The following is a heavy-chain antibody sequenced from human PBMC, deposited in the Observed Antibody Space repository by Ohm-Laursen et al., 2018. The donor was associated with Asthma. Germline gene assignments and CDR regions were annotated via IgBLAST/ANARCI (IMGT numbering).Heavy chain of an antibody. CDR1: GGSISSYY. V-gene: IGHV4-59*01. Sequence: SDTLSLTCTVSGGSISSYYWSWIRQPPGKGLEWIGYIYYSGSTNYNPSLKSRVTISVDTSKNQFSLKLSSVTAADTAVYYCARDRPGRYCSSTSCNLGWFDPWGQGTLVTVSS. CDR3: ARDRPGRYCSSTSCNLGWFDP. D-gene: IGHD2-2*01. CDR2: IYYSGST. J-gene: IGHJ5*02.